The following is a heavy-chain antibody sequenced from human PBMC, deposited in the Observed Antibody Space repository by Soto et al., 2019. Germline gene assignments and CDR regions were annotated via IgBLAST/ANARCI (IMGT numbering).Heavy chain of an antibody. V-gene: IGHV1-3*01. Sequence: GASVKVSCKASGYSFSTYAMHWVRLAPGQSLEWMGWINGGTGQTKFSQRFQDRITITRDTSASTAYMELSSLRSEDTAVYYCARGKGMEENYYYYGLDIWGQGTTVTVS. CDR1: GYSFSTYA. CDR2: INGGTGQT. D-gene: IGHD1-1*01. J-gene: IGHJ6*02. CDR3: ARGKGMEENYYYYGLDI.